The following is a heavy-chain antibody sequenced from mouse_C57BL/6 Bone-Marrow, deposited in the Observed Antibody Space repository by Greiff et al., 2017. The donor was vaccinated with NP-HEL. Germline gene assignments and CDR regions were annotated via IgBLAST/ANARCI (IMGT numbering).Heavy chain of an antibody. CDR2: INPSSGYT. Sequence: QVQLQQSGADLAKPGASVKLSCKASGYTFTSYWMHWVNQRPGQGLEWIGYINPSSGYTKYNQKFKDKATLTADKSSSTAYMQLSSLTYEDSAVYYCAKLGRPLYYFDYWGQGTTITVSS. CDR1: GYTFTSYW. V-gene: IGHV1-7*01. J-gene: IGHJ2*01. CDR3: AKLGRPLYYFDY. D-gene: IGHD4-1*01.